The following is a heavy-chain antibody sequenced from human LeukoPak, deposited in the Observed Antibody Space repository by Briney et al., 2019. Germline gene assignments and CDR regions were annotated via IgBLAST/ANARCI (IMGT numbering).Heavy chain of an antibody. V-gene: IGHV4-59*01. Sequence: SETLSLTCTVSGSSISSYYWSWIRQPPGKGLEWIGYIYYSGSTNYNPSLKSRVTISVDTSKNQFSLKLSSVTAADTAVYYCAREGVDYSSSSIPHYYMDVWGKGTTVTISS. CDR3: AREGVDYSSSSIPHYYMDV. D-gene: IGHD6-13*01. J-gene: IGHJ6*03. CDR2: IYYSGST. CDR1: GSSISSYY.